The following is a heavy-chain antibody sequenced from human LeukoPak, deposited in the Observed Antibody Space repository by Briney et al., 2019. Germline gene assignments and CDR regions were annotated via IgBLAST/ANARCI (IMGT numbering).Heavy chain of an antibody. CDR2: INPNSGGT. D-gene: IGHD1-1*01. Sequence: ASVKVSCKASGYTFTGYYMHWVRQAPGQGLEWMGWINPNSGGTNYAQKFQGRVTMTRDTSISTAYMELSRLRSDDTALYYCATFGAGTTAPFDFWGQGTLVIVSS. CDR1: GYTFTGYY. V-gene: IGHV1-2*02. CDR3: ATFGAGTTAPFDF. J-gene: IGHJ4*02.